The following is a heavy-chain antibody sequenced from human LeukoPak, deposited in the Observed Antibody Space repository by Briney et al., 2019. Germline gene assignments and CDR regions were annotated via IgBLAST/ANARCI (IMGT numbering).Heavy chain of an antibody. D-gene: IGHD4-17*01. CDR1: GGSFSGYY. J-gene: IGHJ1*01. V-gene: IGHV4-34*01. CDR3: ASASYGDYRTFQH. Sequence: KASETLSLTCAVYGGSFSGYYCSWIRQPPGKGLESIGEINHSGSTNYNPSLKSRVTISVDTSKNQFSLKLSSVTAADTAVYYCASASYGDYRTFQHWGQGTLVTVSS. CDR2: INHSGST.